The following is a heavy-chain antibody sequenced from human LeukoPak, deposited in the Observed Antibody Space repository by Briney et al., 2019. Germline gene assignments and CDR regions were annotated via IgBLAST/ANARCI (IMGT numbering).Heavy chain of an antibody. CDR2: ISGSGGST. V-gene: IGHV3-23*01. Sequence: GGSLRLSCAASGFTFSSYGMHWVRQAPGKGLEWVSAISGSGGSTYYADSVKGRFTISRDNSKNTLYLQMNSLRAEDTAVYYCAKDRKTPWAHSGSYPHPIDYWGQGTLVTVSS. J-gene: IGHJ4*02. D-gene: IGHD1-26*01. CDR3: AKDRKTPWAHSGSYPHPIDY. CDR1: GFTFSSYG.